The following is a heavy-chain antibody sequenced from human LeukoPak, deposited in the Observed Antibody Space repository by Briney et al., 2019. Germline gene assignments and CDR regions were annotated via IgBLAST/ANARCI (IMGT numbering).Heavy chain of an antibody. Sequence: PGGSLRLSCAASGFTFSGSAMHWVRQASGKGLAWVGRIRSKANSYATAYAASVKGRFTISRDDSKNTAYLQMNSLKTEDTAVYYCTRHTGYYDSSGYYYFDYWGQGTLVTVSS. CDR1: GFTFSGSA. J-gene: IGHJ4*02. CDR3: TRHTGYYDSSGYYYFDY. CDR2: IRSKANSYAT. D-gene: IGHD3-22*01. V-gene: IGHV3-73*01.